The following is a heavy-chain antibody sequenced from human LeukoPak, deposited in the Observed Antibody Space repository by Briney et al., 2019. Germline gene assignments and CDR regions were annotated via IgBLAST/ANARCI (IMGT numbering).Heavy chain of an antibody. J-gene: IGHJ4*02. D-gene: IGHD1-26*01. V-gene: IGHV5-51*01. CDR3: ARRRSGSYFDF. CDR1: GYSFSTYW. Sequence: GESLKISCKGSGYSFSTYWIGWWRQMPGKGLEWMGIIYLSDSDTRYSPSFQGQVTISADKSISTAYLQWSSLKASDTAMYYCARRRSGSYFDFWSQGTLVTVSS. CDR2: IYLSDSDT.